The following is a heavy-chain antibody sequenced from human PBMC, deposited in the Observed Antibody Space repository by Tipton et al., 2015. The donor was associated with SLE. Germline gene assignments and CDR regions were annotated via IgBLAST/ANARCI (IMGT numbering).Heavy chain of an antibody. V-gene: IGHV4-59*01. CDR3: ARDYYGSRFDAFDI. CDR1: GGSISSYY. Sequence: TLSLTCTVSGGSISSYYWSWIRQPPGKGLEWIGYIYYSGSTNYNPSLKSRVTISVDTSKNQFSLRLSSVTAADTAVYYCARDYYGSRFDAFDIWGQGTMVTVSS. CDR2: IYYSGST. D-gene: IGHD3-10*01. J-gene: IGHJ3*02.